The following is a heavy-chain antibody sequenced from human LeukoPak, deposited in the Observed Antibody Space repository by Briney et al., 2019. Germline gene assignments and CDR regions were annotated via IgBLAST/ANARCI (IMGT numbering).Heavy chain of an antibody. CDR2: ISTYNGNT. CDR1: GYTFISYG. Sequence: GASVKVSCKASGYTFISYGISWVRQAPGQGLEWMGWISTYNGNTLYALKLQGRVTMTTDTTTSTAYMDLRSLRSDDTAVYYCAKSDGDYVPNLVDYWGQGTLVTVSS. J-gene: IGHJ4*02. V-gene: IGHV1-18*01. CDR3: AKSDGDYVPNLVDY. D-gene: IGHD4-17*01.